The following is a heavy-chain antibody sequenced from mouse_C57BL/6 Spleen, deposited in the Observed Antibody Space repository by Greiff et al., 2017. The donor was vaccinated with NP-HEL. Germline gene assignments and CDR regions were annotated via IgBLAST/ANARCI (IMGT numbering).Heavy chain of an antibody. D-gene: IGHD1-1*01. CDR1: GYTFTDYY. V-gene: IGHV1-76*01. Sequence: QVQLKESGAELVRPGASVKLSCKASGYTFTDYYINWVKQRPGQGLEWIARIYPGSGNTYYNEKFKGKATLTAEKSSSTAYMQLSSLTSEDSAVYFCARRDYYGSSRWYFDVWGTGTTVTVSS. CDR3: ARRDYYGSSRWYFDV. CDR2: IYPGSGNT. J-gene: IGHJ1*03.